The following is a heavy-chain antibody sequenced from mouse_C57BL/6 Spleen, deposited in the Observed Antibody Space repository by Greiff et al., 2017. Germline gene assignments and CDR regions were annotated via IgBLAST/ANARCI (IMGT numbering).Heavy chain of an antibody. CDR2: ILPGSGST. Sequence: QVQLQQSGAELMKPGASVKLSCKATGYTFTGYWIEWVKQRPGHGLEWIGEILPGSGSTNSNEKFKGKATFTADTSSNTAYMQLSSLATEDSAIYYCARSRDYYFDYWGQGTSLTVSS. CDR1: GYTFTGYW. V-gene: IGHV1-9*01. CDR3: ARSRDYYFDY. J-gene: IGHJ2*02. D-gene: IGHD3-3*01.